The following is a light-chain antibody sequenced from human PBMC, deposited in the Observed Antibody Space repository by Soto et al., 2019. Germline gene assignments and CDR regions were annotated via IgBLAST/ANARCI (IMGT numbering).Light chain of an antibody. CDR1: SSDVGAYNY. CDR3: CSYAGTYTFEV. Sequence: QSALTQPRSVSGSPGQSVTISCTGTSSDVGAYNYVSWYQQHPGKAPKLMLYDVTYRPSGVPDRFSGSKSGNTASLTISGLQAEDEADYYYCSYAGTYTFEVFGTGTKVTVL. J-gene: IGLJ1*01. CDR2: DVT. V-gene: IGLV2-11*01.